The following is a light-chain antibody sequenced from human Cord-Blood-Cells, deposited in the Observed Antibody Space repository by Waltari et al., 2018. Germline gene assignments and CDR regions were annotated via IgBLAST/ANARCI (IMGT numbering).Light chain of an antibody. CDR2: NAS. J-gene: IGKJ1*01. V-gene: IGKV3D-20*01. CDR1: QSVSSSY. CDR3: QQYGSSPWT. Sequence: EIVLTQSPGTLSWSPGERATLSCRASQSVSSSYLAWYQQKHGLETRLLIYNASSSATGIPDRFSGSGSGTDFTLTISGLEPEDFAVYYCQQYGSSPWT.